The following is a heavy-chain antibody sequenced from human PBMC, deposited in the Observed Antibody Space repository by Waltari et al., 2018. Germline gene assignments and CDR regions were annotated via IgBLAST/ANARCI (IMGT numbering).Heavy chain of an antibody. CDR3: ARSAVAVAEYFQH. CDR1: GYTFTSYA. Sequence: QVQLVQSGAEVKKTGASVKVSCKASGYTFTSYAMHWVRQAPGQRLEWMGWINAGNGNTKYSQKFQGRVTITRDTSASTAYMELSSLRSEDTAVYYCARSAVAVAEYFQHWGQGTLVTVSS. D-gene: IGHD6-19*01. V-gene: IGHV1-3*01. CDR2: INAGNGNT. J-gene: IGHJ1*01.